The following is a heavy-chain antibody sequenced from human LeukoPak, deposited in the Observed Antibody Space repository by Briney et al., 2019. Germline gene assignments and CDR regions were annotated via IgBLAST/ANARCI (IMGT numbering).Heavy chain of an antibody. J-gene: IGHJ4*02. D-gene: IGHD2-21*01. CDR1: GYTSTGYY. CDR2: INPSSGGT. CDR3: ARSYRGRRFDY. Sequence: GASVKVSCKASGYTSTGYYVHWVRQAPGQGLEWMGWINPSSGGTNYAQKFQGRVTMTRDTSISTAYLELSRLRSDDTAVYYCARSYRGRRFDYWGQGTLVTVSS. V-gene: IGHV1-2*02.